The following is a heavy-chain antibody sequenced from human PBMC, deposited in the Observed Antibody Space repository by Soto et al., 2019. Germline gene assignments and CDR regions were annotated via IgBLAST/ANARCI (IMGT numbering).Heavy chain of an antibody. V-gene: IGHV4-38-2*01. CDR1: AYSISNSYY. D-gene: IGHD6-6*01. Sequence: SEPLSRTCAVSAYSISNSYYWGWIRQPPGKGLEWIGNIYHIGSTYYNPSLKSRVTISVDTSKNQFSLKLRSVTAADTAVYYCARGLGIAARQRWFDPWGQGTLVTVSS. J-gene: IGHJ5*02. CDR3: ARGLGIAARQRWFDP. CDR2: IYHIGST.